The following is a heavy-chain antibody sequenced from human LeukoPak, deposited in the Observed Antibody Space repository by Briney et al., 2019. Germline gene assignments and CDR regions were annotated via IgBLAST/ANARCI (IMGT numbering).Heavy chain of an antibody. CDR1: GFTFSSYG. CDR3: AKDDPGYDSSGLFDY. CDR2: ISGSGGST. J-gene: IGHJ4*02. V-gene: IGHV3-23*01. Sequence: GGSLRLSCAASGFTFSSYGMSWVRQAPGKGLEWVSAISGSGGSTYYADSVKGRFTISRDNSKNTLYPQMNSLRAEDTAVYYCAKDDPGYDSSGLFDYWGQGTLVTVSS. D-gene: IGHD3-22*01.